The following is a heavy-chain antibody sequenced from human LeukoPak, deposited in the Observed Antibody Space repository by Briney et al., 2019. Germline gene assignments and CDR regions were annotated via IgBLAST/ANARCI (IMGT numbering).Heavy chain of an antibody. Sequence: SETLSLTCAVSGGSISSGGYSWSWIRQPPGKGLEWIGYIYYSGSTNYNPSLKSRVTISVDTSKNQFSLKLSSVTAADTAVYYCARDAVLGYWGQGTLVTVSS. D-gene: IGHD2/OR15-2a*01. CDR2: IYYSGST. CDR3: ARDAVLGY. V-gene: IGHV4-61*08. J-gene: IGHJ4*02. CDR1: GGSISSGGYS.